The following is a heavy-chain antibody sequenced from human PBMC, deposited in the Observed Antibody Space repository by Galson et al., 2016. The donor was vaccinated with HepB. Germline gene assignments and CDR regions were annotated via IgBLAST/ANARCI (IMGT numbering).Heavy chain of an antibody. CDR2: IKTNTDGGAT. Sequence: SLRLSCAVSGFIFKNVWMSWVRQAPGKGLELVGLIKTNTDGGATDYAAPVEGRFIISRDDSKNTVYLEMNSLKIEDTAVYYCTTARGLVVVVDATATIDYGGREPRSPSPQ. J-gene: IGHJ4*02. V-gene: IGHV3-15*01. D-gene: IGHD2-8*02. CDR3: TTARGLVVVVDATATIDY. CDR1: GFIFKNVW.